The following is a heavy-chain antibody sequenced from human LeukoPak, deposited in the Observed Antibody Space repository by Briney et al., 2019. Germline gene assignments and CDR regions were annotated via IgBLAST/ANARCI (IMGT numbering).Heavy chain of an antibody. CDR3: ARGITMVRGVLDYYMDV. CDR1: GGSISSSNW. V-gene: IGHV4-4*02. Sequence: PSETLSLTCAVSGGSISSSNWWSWVRQPPGKWLEWIGEIYHSGSTNYNPSLKSRVTISVDKSKNQFSLKLSSVTAADTAVYYCARGITMVRGVLDYYMDVWGKGTTVTVSS. J-gene: IGHJ6*03. CDR2: IYHSGST. D-gene: IGHD3-10*01.